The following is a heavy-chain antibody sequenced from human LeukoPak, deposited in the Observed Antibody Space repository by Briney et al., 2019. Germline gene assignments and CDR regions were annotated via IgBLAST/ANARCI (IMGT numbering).Heavy chain of an antibody. Sequence: SETLSLTCAVYGGSFSGYYWSWIRQPPGKGLEWNGEINHSGSTNYNPSLKSRVTISVDTSKNQFSLKLSSVTAADTAVYYCARGPGGRDGYVWGQGTLVTVSS. CDR1: GGSFSGYY. CDR2: INHSGST. D-gene: IGHD5-24*01. V-gene: IGHV4-34*01. J-gene: IGHJ4*02. CDR3: ARGPGGRDGYV.